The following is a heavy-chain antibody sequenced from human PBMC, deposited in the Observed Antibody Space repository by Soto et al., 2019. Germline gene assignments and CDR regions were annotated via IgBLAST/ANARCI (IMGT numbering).Heavy chain of an antibody. J-gene: IGHJ6*02. CDR1: GFTFSSYA. V-gene: IGHV3-23*01. Sequence: EVQLLESGGGLVQPGGSLRLSCAASGFTFSSYAMSWVRQAPGKGLEWVSAISGSSDSTTYYADSVKGRFTISRDNAKNSMFLQMNSLRAEDTAVYYCARHGGGYYVMDVWGQGTTVTVSS. D-gene: IGHD2-15*01. CDR3: ARHGGGYYVMDV. CDR2: ISGSSDSTT.